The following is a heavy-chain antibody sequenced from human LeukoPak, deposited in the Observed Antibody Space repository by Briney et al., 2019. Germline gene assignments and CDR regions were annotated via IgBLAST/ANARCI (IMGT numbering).Heavy chain of an antibody. CDR2: IYYSGST. J-gene: IGHJ4*02. CDR3: ASLGYSRHYFDH. Sequence: SETLSLTCTVSGGSISSYYWSWIRQPPGKGLEWIGYIYYSGSTSYSPSLKSRVTISVDTPNNQFSLRLNSVTAADTAVYYCASLGYSRHYFDHWGQGTLVTVSS. V-gene: IGHV4-59*01. D-gene: IGHD3-22*01. CDR1: GGSISSYY.